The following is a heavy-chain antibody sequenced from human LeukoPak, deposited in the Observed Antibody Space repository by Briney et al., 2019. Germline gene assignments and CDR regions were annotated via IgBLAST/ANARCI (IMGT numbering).Heavy chain of an antibody. D-gene: IGHD5-12*01. J-gene: IGHJ4*02. CDR2: ISISSSYI. V-gene: IGHV3-21*01. Sequence: GGSLTLSCAASGLTFISYAMTWVHQAPGKGLEWVSSISISSSYISYAHSGKGRFTIARDNAKNTLYLQMNSLRAEDTAVYNCARGPSGYHNTGGQGTLVTVSS. CDR1: GLTFISYA. CDR3: ARGPSGYHNT.